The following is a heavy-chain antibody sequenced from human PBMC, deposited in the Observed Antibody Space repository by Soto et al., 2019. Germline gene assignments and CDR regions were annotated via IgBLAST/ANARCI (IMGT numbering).Heavy chain of an antibody. V-gene: IGHV3-30-3*01. J-gene: IGHJ4*02. CDR1: GFTFSSYA. D-gene: IGHD2-21*02. CDR2: ISYDGSNK. Sequence: QVPLVESGGGVVQPGRSLRLSCAASGFTFSSYAMHWVRQAPGKGLEWVAVISYDGSNKYYADSVKGRFTISRDNSKNTLYLQMNSLRAEDTAVYYCARTPAYCGGDCYSGVFDYWGQGTLVTVSS. CDR3: ARTPAYCGGDCYSGVFDY.